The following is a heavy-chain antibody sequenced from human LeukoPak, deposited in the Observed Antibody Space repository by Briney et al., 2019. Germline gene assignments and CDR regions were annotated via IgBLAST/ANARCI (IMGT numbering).Heavy chain of an antibody. CDR1: GGSISSYY. Sequence: SETLSLTCTVSGGSISSYYWSWIRQPPGKGLEWIGYIYYSGSTNYNPSLKSRVTISVDTSKNQFSLKLSSVTAADTAVYYCARTTPGSYYIMDYWGQGTLVTVSS. V-gene: IGHV4-59*01. J-gene: IGHJ4*02. CDR3: ARTTPGSYYIMDY. D-gene: IGHD3-10*01. CDR2: IYYSGST.